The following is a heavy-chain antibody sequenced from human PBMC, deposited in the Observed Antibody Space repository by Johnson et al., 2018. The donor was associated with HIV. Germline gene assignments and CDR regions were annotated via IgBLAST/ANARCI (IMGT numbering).Heavy chain of an antibody. CDR3: ARGTITLIRGVIGSDV. D-gene: IGHD3-10*01. Sequence: VQLVESGGGLIQPGGSLRLSCAASGFTLSSYDMSWVRQAPGKGLEWVSLFSSRGGTYYADSVKGRFTISRDDSQNTLYLQMNSLRAEETAVYYCARGTITLIRGVIGSDVWGQGTMVTVSS. J-gene: IGHJ3*01. CDR2: FSSRGGT. V-gene: IGHV3-53*01. CDR1: GFTLSSYD.